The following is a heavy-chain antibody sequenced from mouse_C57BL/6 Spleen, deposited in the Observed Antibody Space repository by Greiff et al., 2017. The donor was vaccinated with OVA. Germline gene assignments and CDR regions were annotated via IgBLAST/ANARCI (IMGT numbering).Heavy chain of an antibody. D-gene: IGHD2-2*01. V-gene: IGHV1-69*01. CDR3: ARCKNGYDVPFAY. CDR1: GYTFTSYW. J-gene: IGHJ3*01. CDR2: IDPSDSYT. Sequence: QVQLQQPGAELVMPGASVKLSCKASGYTFTSYWMHWVKQRPGQGLEWIGEIDPSDSYTNYNQKFKGKSTLTVDKSSSPAYMQLSSLTSEDSAVYYCARCKNGYDVPFAYWGQGTLVTVSA.